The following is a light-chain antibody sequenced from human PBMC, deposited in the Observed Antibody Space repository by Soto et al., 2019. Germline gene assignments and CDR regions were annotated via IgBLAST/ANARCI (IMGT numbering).Light chain of an antibody. CDR3: QQYYSTPWT. CDR1: QSVFYSSNNKNY. J-gene: IGKJ1*01. Sequence: DTVMTQSPDSLAVSLGERATINCKSSQSVFYSSNNKNYLAWYQHKPGQPPKLLIYRASTRESGVPDRFSGSGSGTDFTLTISSLQAEDVAVYYCQQYYSTPWTFGQGTKVDIK. V-gene: IGKV4-1*01. CDR2: RAS.